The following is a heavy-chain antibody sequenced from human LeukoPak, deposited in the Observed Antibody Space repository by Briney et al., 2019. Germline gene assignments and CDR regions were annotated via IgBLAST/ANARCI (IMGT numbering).Heavy chain of an antibody. CDR2: INPNSGGT. Sequence: GASVKVSCKASGYTFTGYYMHWVRQAPGQGLEWMGWINPNSGGTNYAQKFQGRVTMTRDTSISTAYMELSRLRSDDTAVYYCAREWHELSSSGWYYFDYWGQGTLVTVSS. J-gene: IGHJ4*02. D-gene: IGHD6-19*01. CDR1: GYTFTGYY. V-gene: IGHV1-2*02. CDR3: AREWHELSSSGWYYFDY.